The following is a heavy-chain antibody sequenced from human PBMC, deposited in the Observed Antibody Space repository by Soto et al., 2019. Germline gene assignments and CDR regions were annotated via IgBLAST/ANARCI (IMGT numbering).Heavy chain of an antibody. CDR3: AKGLYVQRFDP. CDR1: GFTFSSYA. V-gene: IGHV3-23*01. Sequence: GGSLRLSCAASGFTFSSYAMTWVRQAPGKGLDWVSTVNTGGVITYYADSVKGRFTISRDNSKSTLYLQMNSLRAEDTGIYYCAKGLYVQRFDPWGQGTLVPVSS. CDR2: VNTGGVIT. J-gene: IGHJ5*02. D-gene: IGHD2-2*01.